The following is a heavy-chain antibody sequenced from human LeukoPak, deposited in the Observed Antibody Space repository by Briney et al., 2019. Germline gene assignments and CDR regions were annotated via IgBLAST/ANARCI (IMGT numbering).Heavy chain of an antibody. CDR1: GLTFMKYS. D-gene: IGHD3-22*01. V-gene: IGHV3-30*18. Sequence: GGSLRLSCAASGLTFMKYSMTWVRQAPGKGLEWVAVISYDGSNKYYADSAKGRFTISRDNSKNTLYLQMNSLRAEDTAVYYCAKDQTDSRLIVVVTTTDYWGQGTLVTVSS. CDR3: AKDQTDSRLIVVVTTTDY. J-gene: IGHJ4*02. CDR2: ISYDGSNK.